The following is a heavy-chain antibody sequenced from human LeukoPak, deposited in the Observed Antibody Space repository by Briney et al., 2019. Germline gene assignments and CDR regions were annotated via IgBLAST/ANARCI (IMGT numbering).Heavy chain of an antibody. Sequence: GRSLRLSCAASGFTFSSYSMNWVRQAPGKGLEWVSSISSSSSYIYYADSVKGRFTISRDNAKNSLYLQMNSLRAEDTAVYYCARIGFGTYGDSPESGYWGQGTLVTVSS. D-gene: IGHD4-17*01. J-gene: IGHJ4*02. V-gene: IGHV3-21*01. CDR1: GFTFSSYS. CDR3: ARIGFGTYGDSPESGY. CDR2: ISSSSSYI.